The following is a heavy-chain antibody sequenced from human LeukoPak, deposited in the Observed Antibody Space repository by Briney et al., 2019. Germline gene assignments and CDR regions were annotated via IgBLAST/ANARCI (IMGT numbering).Heavy chain of an antibody. CDR1: SGSVSNSHYY. J-gene: IGHJ4*02. V-gene: IGHV4-39*01. CDR3: AIFPGRYCSSTSCPTEAAHDY. D-gene: IGHD2-2*01. Sequence: PSETLSLTCTVSSGSVSNSHYYWAWVRQPPGKGLEWLGSIFYSGNTHYNPSLKSRVTISVDTSKNQFSLKLSSVTAADTAVYYCAIFPGRYCSSTSCPTEAAHDYWGQGTLVTVSS. CDR2: IFYSGNT.